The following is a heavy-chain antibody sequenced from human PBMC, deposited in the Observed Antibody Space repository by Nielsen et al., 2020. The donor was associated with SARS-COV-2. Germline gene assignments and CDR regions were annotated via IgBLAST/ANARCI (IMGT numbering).Heavy chain of an antibody. J-gene: IGHJ4*02. Sequence: GESLKISCAASGFTFSSYGMHWVRQAPGKGLEWVAVIWYDGSNKYYADSVKGRFTISRDNSKNTLYLQMNSLRAEDTAIYYCARNRGSGSHRTPPNLDYWGQGTLVTVSS. D-gene: IGHD1-26*01. CDR1: GFTFSSYG. CDR3: ARNRGSGSHRTPPNLDY. CDR2: IWYDGSNK. V-gene: IGHV3-30*02.